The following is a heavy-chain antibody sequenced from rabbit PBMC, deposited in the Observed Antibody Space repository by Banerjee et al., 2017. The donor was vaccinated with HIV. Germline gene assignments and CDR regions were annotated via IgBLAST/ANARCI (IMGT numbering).Heavy chain of an antibody. CDR3: ARGISSSDL. V-gene: IGHV1S40*01. CDR2: INTGSSGSA. D-gene: IGHD8-1*01. Sequence: QSLEESGGDLVKPGASLTLTCTASGFSFSSGYYMCWVRQAPGKGLEWIACINTGSSGSAYYASWAKGRFTISKTSSTTVTLQMTSLTAADTATYFCARGISSSDLWGPGTLVTVS. J-gene: IGHJ4*01. CDR1: GFSFSSGYY.